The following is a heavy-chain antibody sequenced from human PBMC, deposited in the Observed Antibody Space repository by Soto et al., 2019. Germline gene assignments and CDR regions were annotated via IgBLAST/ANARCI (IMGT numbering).Heavy chain of an antibody. J-gene: IGHJ5*02. V-gene: IGHV1-18*01. CDR2: ISAYDGKT. D-gene: IGHD3-3*01. CDR3: ARDPHEFWTSYWFDP. Sequence: ASVKVSCKASGYTFTSYGINWVRQAPGQGLELMGWISAYDGKTTYAEKFQGRVALTTDTSTSTAYMELRSLRSDDTAIYYCARDPHEFWTSYWFDPWGQGTPVTVSS. CDR1: GYTFTSYG.